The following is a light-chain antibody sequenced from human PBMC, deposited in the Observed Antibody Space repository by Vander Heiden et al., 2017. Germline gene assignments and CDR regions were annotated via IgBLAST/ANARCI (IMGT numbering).Light chain of an antibody. Sequence: QSALTQPPSASGSPGRSVTISCTGTSSDVGGYNYVSWYQQHPGKAPKLMIDEVSKRPSGVPDRFSGSKSGNTASLTVSGLQAEDEADYYCSSYAGSNNLVFGGGTKLTVL. V-gene: IGLV2-8*01. J-gene: IGLJ2*01. CDR1: SSDVGGYNY. CDR2: EVS. CDR3: SSYAGSNNLV.